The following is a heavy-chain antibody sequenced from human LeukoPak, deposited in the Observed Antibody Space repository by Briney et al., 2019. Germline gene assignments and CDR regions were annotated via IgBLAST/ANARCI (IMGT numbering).Heavy chain of an antibody. CDR1: GGTFSSYA. CDR3: AKAYCSGGSCYSGYYYGMDV. V-gene: IGHV1-69*04. CDR2: IIPILGIA. J-gene: IGHJ6*02. Sequence: SVKVSCKAAGGTFSSYAISWVRQAPGQGLGWMGRIIPILGIANYEQKFQGRVTITADKSTSTAYMELSSLRSEDTAVYYCAKAYCSGGSCYSGYYYGMDVWGQGTTVTVSS. D-gene: IGHD2-15*01.